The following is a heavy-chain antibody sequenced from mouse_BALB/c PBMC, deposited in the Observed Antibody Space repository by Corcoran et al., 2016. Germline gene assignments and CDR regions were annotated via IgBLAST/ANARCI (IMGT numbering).Heavy chain of an antibody. CDR2: IDPANGNT. CDR3: GRKDGGLAY. V-gene: IGHV14-3*02. CDR1: GFNIKDTY. Sequence: EVQLQQSGAELVKPGASVKLSCTASGFNIKDTYMHWVKQRPEQGLEWIGRIDPANGNTKYDPKFQGKATITADTSSNKAYLQLSSLTSEDTAVYYGGRKDGGLAYWGQGTLVTVSA. J-gene: IGHJ3*01.